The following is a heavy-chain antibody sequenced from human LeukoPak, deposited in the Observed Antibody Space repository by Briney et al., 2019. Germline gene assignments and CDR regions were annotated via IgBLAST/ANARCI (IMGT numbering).Heavy chain of an antibody. CDR1: GYTFTSYY. CDR3: ARTFYGDYALDY. J-gene: IGHJ4*02. V-gene: IGHV1-46*01. D-gene: IGHD4-17*01. CDR2: INPSGGGT. Sequence: ASVKVSCKASGYTFTSYYMHWVRQAPGQGLEWMGIINPSGGGTSYAQKFQGRVTMTRDTSTSTVYMELSSLRSEDTAVYYCARTFYGDYALDYWGQGTLVTVSS.